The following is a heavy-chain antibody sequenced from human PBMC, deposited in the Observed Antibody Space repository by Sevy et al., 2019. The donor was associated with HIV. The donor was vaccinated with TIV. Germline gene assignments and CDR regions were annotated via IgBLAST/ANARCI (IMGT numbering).Heavy chain of an antibody. D-gene: IGHD3-22*01. J-gene: IGHJ3*02. CDR2: INHSGST. CDR3: ARGRMIVVPLAEHAFDI. V-gene: IGHV4-34*01. CDR1: GGSFSGYY. Sequence: SETLSLTCAVYGGSFSGYYWSWIRQPPGKGLEWIGEINHSGSTNYNPSLKSRVTISVDTSKNQFSLKLSSVTAADTAVYYCARGRMIVVPLAEHAFDIWGQGTMVTVSS.